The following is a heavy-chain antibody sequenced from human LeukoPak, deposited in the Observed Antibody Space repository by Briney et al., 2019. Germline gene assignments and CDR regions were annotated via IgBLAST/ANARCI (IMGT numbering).Heavy chain of an antibody. CDR2: ISYDGSNK. CDR3: ANGGYYSLDS. Sequence: GGSLRLSCAASGFTISSYGMHWVRQAPGKGLEWVAVISYDGSNKYYADSVKGRFTISRDNSKRTLFLQTDSLRGEDTAVYYCANGGYYSLDSWGQGTLVTVSS. J-gene: IGHJ4*02. V-gene: IGHV3-30*18. D-gene: IGHD2-15*01. CDR1: GFTISSYG.